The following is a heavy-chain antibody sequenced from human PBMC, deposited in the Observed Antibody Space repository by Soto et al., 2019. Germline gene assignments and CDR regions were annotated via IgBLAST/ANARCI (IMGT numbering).Heavy chain of an antibody. V-gene: IGHV4-31*03. CDR3: AREPGYSYGSGY. CDR1: GGSISSGGYY. CDR2: IYYSGST. J-gene: IGHJ4*02. D-gene: IGHD5-18*01. Sequence: QVQLQESGPGLVKPSQTLSLTCTFSGGSISSGGYYWSWVRPHPGKGLEWIAYIYYSGSTYYNPSLKSRVTISVDTSKNQFSLKLSSVTAADTAVYYCAREPGYSYGSGYWGQGTLVTVSS.